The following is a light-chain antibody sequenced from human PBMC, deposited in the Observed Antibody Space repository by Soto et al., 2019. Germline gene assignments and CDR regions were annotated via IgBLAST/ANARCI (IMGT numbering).Light chain of an antibody. CDR2: DVR. CDR3: NSYTGRNTDV. V-gene: IGLV2-14*01. J-gene: IGLJ1*01. Sequence: QSALTQPASVSGSPGQSITISCTGTSSDVGGYHYVYWYQQHPGNDPKLMIYDVRNRTSCVSNRSSGSKSGNTAPLTISGLQAEYESYYYCNSYTGRNTDVLGNGTKLTVL. CDR1: SSDVGGYHY.